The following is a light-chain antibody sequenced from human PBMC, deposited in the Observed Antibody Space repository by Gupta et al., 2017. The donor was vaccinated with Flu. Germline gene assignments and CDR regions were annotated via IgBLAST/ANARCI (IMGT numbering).Light chain of an antibody. Sequence: QSALTKRASVSGAPGHQITLSCTGTVVVVGGYNYVAWYQQRPGKAPKLMIYEVSNRPSGVSTRFSGSKSGTTASLTISVLKAEDEAVYYCRSYKVGSIYVFGTGTKVTVL. V-gene: IGLV2-14*01. CDR1: VVVVGGYNY. J-gene: IGLJ1*01. CDR2: EVS. CDR3: RSYKVGSIYV.